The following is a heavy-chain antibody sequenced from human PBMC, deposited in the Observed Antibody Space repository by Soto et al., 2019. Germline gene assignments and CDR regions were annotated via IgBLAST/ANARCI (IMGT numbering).Heavy chain of an antibody. CDR2: ISTYNGNT. Sequence: QVQLVQFGAEVKKPGASVKVSCKASGYTFTTYGMSWVRQAPGQGLDWMGWISTYNGNTKYAERLQGRVTMTTDTTTSTAYMELRSLRSDDTAVYYCARGPTDYYDNSGNYFLDYWGQGTLVTVSS. CDR1: GYTFTTYG. CDR3: ARGPTDYYDNSGNYFLDY. V-gene: IGHV1-18*01. D-gene: IGHD3-22*01. J-gene: IGHJ4*02.